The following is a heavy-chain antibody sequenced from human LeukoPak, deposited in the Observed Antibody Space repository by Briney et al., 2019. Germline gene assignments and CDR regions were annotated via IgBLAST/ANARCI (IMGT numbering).Heavy chain of an antibody. CDR3: ARGRITVFGVVLPLDQ. CDR2: INHRGST. D-gene: IGHD3-3*01. CDR1: GGSFSGYY. V-gene: IGHV4-34*01. Sequence: KASETLSLTCAVYGGSFSGYYWSWTRQPPGKGLEWIGEINHRGSTDYNPSLIGRVTISVGTSKSQLSLRLSSVTAADTAVYYCARGRITVFGVVLPLDQWGQGNLVTVSS. J-gene: IGHJ4*02.